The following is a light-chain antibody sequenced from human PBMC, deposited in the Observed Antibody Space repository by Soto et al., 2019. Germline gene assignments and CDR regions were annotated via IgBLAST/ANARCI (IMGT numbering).Light chain of an antibody. Sequence: IQLTQSPSSLSASVGDRVTITCRASQDIAIYLAWYQQKPGEAPKLLIYAASTLYGGVPSRFSGSGSGTDFALTITSLQADDSATYFCQQYESYPRTFGPGTKV. V-gene: IGKV1-9*01. CDR3: QQYESYPRT. CDR2: AAS. CDR1: QDIAIY. J-gene: IGKJ1*01.